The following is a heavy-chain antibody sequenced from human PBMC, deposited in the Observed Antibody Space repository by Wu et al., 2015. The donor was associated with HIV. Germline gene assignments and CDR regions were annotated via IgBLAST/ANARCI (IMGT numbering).Heavy chain of an antibody. CDR1: GYTFTGHY. J-gene: IGHJ6*02. Sequence: QSGAEVKKPGASVKVSCKASGYTFTGHYMHWVRQAPGQGLEWMGWINPNSGGTNYAQKFQGRVTMTRDTSISTAYMELSRLRSDDTAVYYCARDPQTTRPYGDYAPGGMDVWGQGTTVTVSS. D-gene: IGHD4-17*01. CDR3: ARDPQTTRPYGDYAPGGMDV. V-gene: IGHV1-2*02. CDR2: INPNSGGT.